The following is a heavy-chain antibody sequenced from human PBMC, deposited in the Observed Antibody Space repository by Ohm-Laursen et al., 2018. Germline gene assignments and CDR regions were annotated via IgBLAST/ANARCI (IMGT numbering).Heavy chain of an antibody. CDR1: GFSLSNARMG. CDR2: IFSNDEK. CDR3: ARIQYSSSWYWFDP. J-gene: IGHJ5*02. Sequence: STQTLTLTCTVSGFSLSNARMGVSWIRQPPGKALEWLAHIFSNDEKSYSTSLKSRLTISKDTSKSQVVLTMTNMDPVDTATYYCARIQYSSSWYWFDPWGQGTLVTVSS. D-gene: IGHD6-13*01. V-gene: IGHV2-26*01.